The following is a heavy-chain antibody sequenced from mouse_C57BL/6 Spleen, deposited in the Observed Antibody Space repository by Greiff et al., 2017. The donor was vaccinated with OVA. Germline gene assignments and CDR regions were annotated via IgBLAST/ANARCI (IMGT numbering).Heavy chain of an antibody. CDR2: INPNNGGT. Sequence: EVKLVESGPELVKPGASVKIPCKASGYTFTDYNMDWVKQSHGKSLEWIGDINPNNGGTIYNQKFKGKATLTVDKSSSTAYMELRSLTSEDTAVYYCARDGYDGFAYWGQGTLVTVSA. D-gene: IGHD2-2*01. V-gene: IGHV1-18*01. CDR1: GYTFTDYN. CDR3: ARDGYDGFAY. J-gene: IGHJ3*01.